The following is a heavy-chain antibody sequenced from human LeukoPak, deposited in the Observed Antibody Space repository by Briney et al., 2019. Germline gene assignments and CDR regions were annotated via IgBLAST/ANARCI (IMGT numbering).Heavy chain of an antibody. D-gene: IGHD3-16*01. CDR3: ARGGLEPVDY. CDR2: INPEETGT. Sequence: PGGSLRLSCAASGFTFSSYWMHWVRQAPAKGLVWVSRINPEETGTNYADSVKGRFTISRDNAKNTLYLQMNSLGAEDTAVYYCARGGLEPVDYWGQRTLVTVSS. CDR1: GFTFSSYW. V-gene: IGHV3-74*01. J-gene: IGHJ4*02.